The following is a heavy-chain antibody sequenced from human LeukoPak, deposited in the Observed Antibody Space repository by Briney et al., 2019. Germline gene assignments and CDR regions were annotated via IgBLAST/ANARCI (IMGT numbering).Heavy chain of an antibody. V-gene: IGHV7-4-1*02. Sequence: ASVKVSCKASGYTFTSYSVNWVRQAPGQGLEWMGWITTSTGNPTYAQGFTGRFVFSLDTSVNTAYLQISSQKTEDTAVYYCARDLRAISFDYWGQGTLVSVSS. CDR3: ARDLRAISFDY. CDR1: GYTFTSYS. D-gene: IGHD3-3*01. CDR2: ITTSTGNP. J-gene: IGHJ4*02.